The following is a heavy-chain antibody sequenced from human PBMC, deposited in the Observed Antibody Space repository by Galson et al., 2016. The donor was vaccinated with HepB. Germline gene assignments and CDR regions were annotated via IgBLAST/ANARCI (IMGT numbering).Heavy chain of an antibody. CDR1: GFTFHTYA. CDR2: ISNEGINK. V-gene: IGHV3-30*14. Sequence: LRLSCAASGFTFHTYAMHWVRQAPGKGLAWVAVISNEGINKYYADSVKARFTISRDNSKNTLYLQMNSLRADDTAVYYCARGRLTMVRGLNGYYFDLWGQGTLVTVAS. D-gene: IGHD3-10*01. CDR3: ARGRLTMVRGLNGYYFDL. J-gene: IGHJ4*02.